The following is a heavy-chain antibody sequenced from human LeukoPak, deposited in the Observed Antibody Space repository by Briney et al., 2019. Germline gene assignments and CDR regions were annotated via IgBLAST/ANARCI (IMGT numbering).Heavy chain of an antibody. CDR1: GGSISSYY. D-gene: IGHD6-13*01. CDR3: ARMGPGYSSSWSYYYYGMDV. V-gene: IGHV4-4*07. J-gene: IGHJ6*02. CDR2: IYTSGST. Sequence: SETLSLTCTVSGGSISSYYWSWIRQPAGKGLEWIGRIYTSGSTNYNPSLKSRVTMSVDTSKNQFSLKLSSVTAADTAVYYCARMGPGYSSSWSYYYYGMDVWGQGTTVTVSS.